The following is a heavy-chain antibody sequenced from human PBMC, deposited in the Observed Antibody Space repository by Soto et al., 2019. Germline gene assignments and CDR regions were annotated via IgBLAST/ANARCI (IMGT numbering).Heavy chain of an antibody. J-gene: IGHJ4*02. V-gene: IGHV1-69*08. Sequence: QVQLVQSGAEVKKPGSSVKVSCKASGGTFSNDIITWVRQAPGQGLEWMGRIIPLLDIANYAQKFQGRVTITADKATSTADMELNSLRSEDTAVYYCVRDSPIGSTCSGYDGIDYWGQGTLVTVSS. CDR1: GGTFSNDI. CDR3: VRDSPIGSTCSGYDGIDY. CDR2: IIPLLDIA. D-gene: IGHD5-12*01.